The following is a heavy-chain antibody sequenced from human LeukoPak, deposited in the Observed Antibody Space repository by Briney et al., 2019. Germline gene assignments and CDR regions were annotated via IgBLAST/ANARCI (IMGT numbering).Heavy chain of an antibody. J-gene: IGHJ4*02. V-gene: IGHV3-7*01. CDR2: IKEDGSEI. CDR3: AILYGDFDY. D-gene: IGHD4-17*01. Sequence: GGSLRLSCAASGFTFTTYWMSWVRQAPEKGLEWVANIKEDGSEIHYVDSVKGRFTISRDNAENSLYLQMDSLRAEDTAVYYCAILYGDFDYWGQGTLVTVSS. CDR1: GFTFTTYW.